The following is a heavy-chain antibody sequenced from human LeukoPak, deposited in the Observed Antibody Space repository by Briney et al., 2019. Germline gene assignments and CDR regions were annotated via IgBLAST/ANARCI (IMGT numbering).Heavy chain of an antibody. Sequence: GASVKVSCKASGYTFTGYYMHWVRQAPGQGLEWMGWINPNSGGTNYAQKFQGRVTMTRDTSISTAYMELSRLRSDDTAVYYCARDRYYDFWSGYSGYYYYMDVWGKGTTVTVSS. CDR1: GYTFTGYY. D-gene: IGHD3-3*01. V-gene: IGHV1-2*02. CDR3: ARDRYYDFWSGYSGYYYYMDV. J-gene: IGHJ6*03. CDR2: INPNSGGT.